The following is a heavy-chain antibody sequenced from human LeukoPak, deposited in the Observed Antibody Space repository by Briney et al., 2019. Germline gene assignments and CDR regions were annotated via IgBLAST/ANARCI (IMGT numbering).Heavy chain of an antibody. D-gene: IGHD2-15*01. J-gene: IGHJ3*02. CDR3: ARPILTNYHEAFDI. CDR2: IYTSGST. CDR1: GGSISSGSYY. V-gene: IGHV4-61*02. Sequence: SETLSLTCTVSGGSISSGSYYWSWIRQPAGKGLEWIGRIYTSGSTNYNPSLKSRVTISVDTSKNQFSLRLSSVTAADTAVYYCARPILTNYHEAFDIWGQGTMVTVSS.